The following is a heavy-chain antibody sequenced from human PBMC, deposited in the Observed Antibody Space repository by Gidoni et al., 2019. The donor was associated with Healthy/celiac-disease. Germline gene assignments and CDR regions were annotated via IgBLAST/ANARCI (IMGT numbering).Heavy chain of an antibody. CDR1: GFSLSNARMG. J-gene: IGHJ6*03. V-gene: IGHV2-26*01. CDR3: ARLIVVVPAALFLDYYYYMDV. Sequence: QVTLKESGPVLVKPTETLTLTCTVSGFSLSNARMGVSWIRQPPGKALEWLAHIFSKDEKSYSTSLKSRLTISKDTSKSQVVLTMTNMDPVDTATYYCARLIVVVPAALFLDYYYYMDVWGKGTTVTVSS. CDR2: IFSKDEK. D-gene: IGHD2-2*01.